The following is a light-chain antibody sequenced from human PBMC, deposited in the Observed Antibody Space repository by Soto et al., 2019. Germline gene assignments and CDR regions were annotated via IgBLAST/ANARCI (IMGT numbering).Light chain of an antibody. V-gene: IGLV2-14*01. CDR3: CSYTSSVTYV. Sequence: QSALTQPASVSGSPGQSITISCTGTSRDVGGYNYVSWYQQHPGKAPKLMIYDVSYRPSGLSNRFSGSKSDNTASLTISGLHAEDEADYYCCSYTSSVTYVFGTGTKVTVL. J-gene: IGLJ1*01. CDR2: DVS. CDR1: SRDVGGYNY.